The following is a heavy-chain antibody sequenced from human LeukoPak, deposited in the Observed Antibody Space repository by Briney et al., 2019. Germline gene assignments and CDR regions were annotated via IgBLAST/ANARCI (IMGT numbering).Heavy chain of an antibody. CDR2: ISAYNGNT. CDR1: GYSFTSYG. Sequence: ASVKVSCKASGYSFTSYGISWVRQAPGQEPEWMGWISAYNGNTNYAQKLQGRVTMTTDTSTSTAYMELRSLRSDDTAVYYCARDVQQLANYYYYGLDVWGQGTTVTVSS. J-gene: IGHJ6*02. CDR3: ARDVQQLANYYYYGLDV. V-gene: IGHV1-18*01. D-gene: IGHD6-13*01.